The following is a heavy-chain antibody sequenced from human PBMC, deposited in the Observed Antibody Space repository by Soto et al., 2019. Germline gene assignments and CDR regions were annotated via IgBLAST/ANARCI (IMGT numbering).Heavy chain of an antibody. Sequence: ASVKVSCKASGYTFTSYAMHWVRQAPGQRLEWMGWINAGNGNTKYAQKFQGRVTITRDTSMTTAYMELSSLRSEDTAVYYCARSHRNWGFDYWGLGTLVNVSS. D-gene: IGHD7-27*01. CDR1: GYTFTSYA. J-gene: IGHJ4*02. CDR3: ARSHRNWGFDY. V-gene: IGHV1-3*01. CDR2: INAGNGNT.